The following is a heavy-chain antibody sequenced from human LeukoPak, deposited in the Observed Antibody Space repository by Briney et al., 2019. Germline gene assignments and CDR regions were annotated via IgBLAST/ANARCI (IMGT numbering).Heavy chain of an antibody. V-gene: IGHV3-21*01. J-gene: IGHJ4*02. CDR1: GFSFSSYS. CDR2: ISSSSSYI. Sequence: RGSLRLSCAASGFSFSSYSMNSVRQAPRKGLEWVSSISSSSSYIYYADSVKGRSTISRDNAKNSLYLQMNSLRAEDAAVYYCARQIAAARFGYWGQGTLVTVSS. D-gene: IGHD6-13*01. CDR3: ARQIAAARFGY.